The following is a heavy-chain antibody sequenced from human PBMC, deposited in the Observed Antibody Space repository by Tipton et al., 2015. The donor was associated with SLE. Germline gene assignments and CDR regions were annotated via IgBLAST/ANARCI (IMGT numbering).Heavy chain of an antibody. Sequence: GSLRLSCVGSGLRFRDHYMNWIRQTPGKGLEWLSSITSCGSTIYYSDDVKGRFTISRDNGKSSMYLEMNSLGVADMGLYYCARNFQMYVWGHWTTFIVSS. J-gene: IGHJ6*02. CDR1: GLRFRDHY. CDR2: ITSCGSTI. CDR3: ARNFQMYV. D-gene: IGHD2/OR15-2a*01. V-gene: IGHV3-11*01.